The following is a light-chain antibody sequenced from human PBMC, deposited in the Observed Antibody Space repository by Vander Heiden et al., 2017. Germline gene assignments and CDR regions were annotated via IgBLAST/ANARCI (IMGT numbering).Light chain of an antibody. Sequence: DFVMTQSPLSLPVTLGQPASISCRSSQSVVYSDRNTYLNWFQQRPGQSPRRLIYKVSSRDSGVPDRFSGSRSGTHFTLKISRVEAEDVGVYYCTQGSHWPWTFGQGTKVEIK. CDR2: KVS. CDR1: QSVVYSDRNTY. V-gene: IGKV2-30*01. CDR3: TQGSHWPWT. J-gene: IGKJ1*01.